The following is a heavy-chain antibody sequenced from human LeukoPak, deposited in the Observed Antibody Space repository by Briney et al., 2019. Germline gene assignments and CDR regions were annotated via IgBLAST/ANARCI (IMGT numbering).Heavy chain of an antibody. CDR2: IKQDGSEK. Sequence: GGSLRLSCAASGFTFSSYWMSWVRQAPGKGLEWVANIKQDGSEKYYVDSVKGRFTISRDNAKNSLYLQMNSLRAEDTAVYYCARVDIVVVPAAPNRYWGQGTLVTVSS. CDR3: ARVDIVVVPAAPNRY. J-gene: IGHJ4*02. D-gene: IGHD2-2*01. V-gene: IGHV3-7*01. CDR1: GFTFSSYW.